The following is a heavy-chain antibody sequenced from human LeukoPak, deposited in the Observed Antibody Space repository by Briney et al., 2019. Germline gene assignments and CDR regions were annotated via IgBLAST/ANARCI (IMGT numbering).Heavy chain of an antibody. D-gene: IGHD3-3*01. V-gene: IGHV4-59*01. CDR3: AREAKALGFARFPIFNY. Sequence: KTSETLSLTCSVSGGSIGSYYWSWIRQSPGKGLEWLGNVYFSGSTNYNPSLKSRVTISVDTSNNQFSLKLTSVTAADTAVYYCAREAKALGFARFPIFNYWGQGTLVTVSS. CDR1: GGSIGSYY. J-gene: IGHJ4*02. CDR2: VYFSGST.